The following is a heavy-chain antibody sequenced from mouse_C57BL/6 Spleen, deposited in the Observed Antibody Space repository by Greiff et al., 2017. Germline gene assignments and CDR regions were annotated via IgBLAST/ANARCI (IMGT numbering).Heavy chain of an antibody. Sequence: QVQLQQSGAELVRPGASVKMSCKASGYTFTSYNMHWVKQTPRQGLEWIGAIYPGNGDTSYNQKFKGKATLTVDKSSSTAYMQLSRLRSEDSAVYVCARERGEAITTPCAYWGQGTLVTVSA. CDR2: IYPGNGDT. J-gene: IGHJ3*01. D-gene: IGHD1-2*01. CDR3: ARERGEAITTPCAY. V-gene: IGHV1-12*01. CDR1: GYTFTSYN.